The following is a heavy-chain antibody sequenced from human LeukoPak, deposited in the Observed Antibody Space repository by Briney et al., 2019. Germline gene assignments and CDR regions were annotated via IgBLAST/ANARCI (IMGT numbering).Heavy chain of an antibody. V-gene: IGHV4-34*01. CDR1: GGSFSGYY. CDR2: INHSGGT. CDR3: AREGASSSLSVAFDI. Sequence: SETLSLTCAVYGGSFSGYYWSWIRQPPGKGLEWIGEINHSGGTNYNPSLKSRVTISVDTSKNQFSLKLSSVTAADTAVYYCAREGASSSLSVAFDIWGQGTMVTVSS. J-gene: IGHJ3*02. D-gene: IGHD3-22*01.